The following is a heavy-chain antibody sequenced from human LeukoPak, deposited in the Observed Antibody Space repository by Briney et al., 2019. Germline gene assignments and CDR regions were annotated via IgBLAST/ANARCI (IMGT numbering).Heavy chain of an antibody. CDR2: IKSKSDGGTT. CDR1: GFTFSSYA. D-gene: IGHD6-19*01. J-gene: IGHJ4*02. Sequence: PGGSLRLSCAASGFTFSSYAMSWVRQTPGKGLEWVGRIKSKSDGGTTDYAAPVKGRFTISRDDSKNTLYLQMNSLKTEDTAVYYCSTAGIAVTGFDYWGQGTLVTVSS. CDR3: STAGIAVTGFDY. V-gene: IGHV3-15*01.